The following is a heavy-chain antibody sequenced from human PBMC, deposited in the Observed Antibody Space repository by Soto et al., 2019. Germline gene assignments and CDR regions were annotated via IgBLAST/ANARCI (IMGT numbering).Heavy chain of an antibody. V-gene: IGHV1-3*01. CDR2: INAGNGNT. CDR1: GYTFTSYA. D-gene: IGHD6-19*01. J-gene: IGHJ4*02. Sequence: ASVKVSCKASGYTFTSYAMHWVRQAPGQRLEWMGWINAGNGNTKYSQKFQGRVTITRDTSASTAYMELSSLRSEDTAVYYCARADEGAVAGYYFDYWGQGTLVTVSS. CDR3: ARADEGAVAGYYFDY.